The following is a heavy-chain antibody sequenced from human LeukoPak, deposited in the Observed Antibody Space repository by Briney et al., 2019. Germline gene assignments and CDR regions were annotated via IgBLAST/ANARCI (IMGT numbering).Heavy chain of an antibody. J-gene: IGHJ4*02. V-gene: IGHV3-23*01. CDR1: GFTFSSYA. D-gene: IGHD1-26*01. CDR2: ISGSGGST. Sequence: GGSLRLSCAASGFTFSSYAMSCVRQAPGEGLEWVSAISGSGGSTYYADSVKGRFTISRDNSKNTLYLQMNSLRAEDTAVYYCAKGPRYSGSYPPDYWGQGTLVTVSS. CDR3: AKGPRYSGSYPPDY.